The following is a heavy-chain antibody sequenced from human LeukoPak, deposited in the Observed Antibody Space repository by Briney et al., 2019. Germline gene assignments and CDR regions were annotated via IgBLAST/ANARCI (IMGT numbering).Heavy chain of an antibody. CDR3: AKDRTHYYDSSGYNH. V-gene: IGHV3-23*01. Sequence: PGGSLRLSCAASGFTFSSYAMSWVRQAPGKGLEWVSAISGSGGSTYYADSVKGRFTISRDNSKNTLYLQMNSLRAEDTAVYYCAKDRTHYYDSSGYNHWGRGTLVTVSS. D-gene: IGHD3-22*01. CDR2: ISGSGGST. CDR1: GFTFSSYA. J-gene: IGHJ5*02.